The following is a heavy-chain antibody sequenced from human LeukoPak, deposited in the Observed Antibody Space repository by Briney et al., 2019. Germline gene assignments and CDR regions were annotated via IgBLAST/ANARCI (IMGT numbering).Heavy chain of an antibody. CDR2: IYTSGST. J-gene: IGHJ4*02. V-gene: IGHV4-61*02. CDR1: GGSISSGSYY. CDR3: ARESQWELGTYYFDY. D-gene: IGHD1-26*01. Sequence: SQTLSLTCTVSGGSISSGSYYWSWIRQPAGKGLEWIGRIYTSGSTNYNPSLKSRVTISVDTSKNQFSLKLSSVTAADTAVYYCARESQWELGTYYFDYWGQGTLVTVSS.